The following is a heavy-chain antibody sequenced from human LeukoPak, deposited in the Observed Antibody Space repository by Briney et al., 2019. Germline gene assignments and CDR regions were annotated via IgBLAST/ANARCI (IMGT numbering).Heavy chain of an antibody. V-gene: IGHV3-66*01. Sequence: GGSLRLSCAASGFTVSSNYMSWVRQAPGKGLEWVSVIYSGGSTYYADSVKGRFTISRDNSKNTLYLQMNSLRAEDTAVYYCAKTRGSYYDSSGYFYDYWGQGTLVTVSS. D-gene: IGHD3-22*01. J-gene: IGHJ4*02. CDR2: IYSGGST. CDR3: AKTRGSYYDSSGYFYDY. CDR1: GFTVSSNY.